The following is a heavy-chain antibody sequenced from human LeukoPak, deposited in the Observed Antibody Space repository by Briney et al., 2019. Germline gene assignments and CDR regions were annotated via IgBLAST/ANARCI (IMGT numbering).Heavy chain of an antibody. J-gene: IGHJ4*02. D-gene: IGHD5-24*01. CDR3: ARGGDGYNSDLDY. Sequence: GGSLRLSCTVSGFTLSSYEMSWIRQAPGKGLEWVSSIEYSGGSAYYSDSVKGRFTISRDDPENTLYLQMNSLRAEDTAMYYCARGGDGYNSDLDYWGQGTLVTVSS. CDR2: IEYSGGSA. CDR1: GFTLSSYE. V-gene: IGHV3-23*01.